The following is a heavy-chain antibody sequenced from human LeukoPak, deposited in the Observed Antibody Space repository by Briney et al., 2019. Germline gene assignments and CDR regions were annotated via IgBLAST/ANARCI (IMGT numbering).Heavy chain of an antibody. J-gene: IGHJ4*02. CDR3: AREGRPLTGYDFWSGYYTGIDY. D-gene: IGHD3-3*01. Sequence: ASVKVSCKASGYTFTSYGISWVRQAPGQGLEWMGWISAYNGNTNYAQKLQGRVTMTTDTSTSTAYMELRSLRSDDTAVYYCAREGRPLTGYDFWSGYYTGIDYWGQGTLVTVSS. V-gene: IGHV1-18*01. CDR2: ISAYNGNT. CDR1: GYTFTSYG.